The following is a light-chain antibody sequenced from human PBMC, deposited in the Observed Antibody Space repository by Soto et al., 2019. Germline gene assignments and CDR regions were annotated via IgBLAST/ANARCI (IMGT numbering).Light chain of an antibody. V-gene: IGKV3-20*01. Sequence: VVLTQSPATLSLSPGEPATLSCRASRDVYINALAWYQQKPGRTPTLLIYGASTRATGIPDRFSATGSGTEFSLTISSVEPEDFAVYYCQQYGASPFTFGPWTRVEI. J-gene: IGKJ3*01. CDR3: QQYGASPFT. CDR1: RDVYINA. CDR2: GAS.